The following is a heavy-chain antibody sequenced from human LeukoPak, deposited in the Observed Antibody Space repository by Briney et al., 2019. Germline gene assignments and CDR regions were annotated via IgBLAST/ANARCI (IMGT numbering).Heavy chain of an antibody. D-gene: IGHD2-15*01. J-gene: IGHJ3*02. CDR2: IYSGGST. Sequence: PGGSLRLPCAASGFTFSGLAMTWVRQAPGKGLEWVSLIYSGGSTYYADSVKGRFTISRDISKNTLFLQLNSLRAEDTAVYYCARGGVVVAAIDAFDIWGQGTLVTVSS. V-gene: IGHV3-66*01. CDR1: GFTFSGLA. CDR3: ARGGVVVAAIDAFDI.